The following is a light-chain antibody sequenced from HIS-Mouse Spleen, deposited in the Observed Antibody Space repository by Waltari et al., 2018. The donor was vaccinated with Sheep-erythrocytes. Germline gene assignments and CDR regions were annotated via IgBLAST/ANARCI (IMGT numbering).Light chain of an antibody. CDR1: ALPKQY. J-gene: IGLJ2*01. Sequence: SYELTQPPSVSVSPGQTARITCSGDALPKQYAYWYQQKPGQAPVPVIYKDSERPTGIPVLFSGSSSGTTVTLTISGVQAEDEADYYCQSADSSGTYRVFGGGTKLTVL. CDR2: KDS. V-gene: IGLV3-25*03. CDR3: QSADSSGTYRV.